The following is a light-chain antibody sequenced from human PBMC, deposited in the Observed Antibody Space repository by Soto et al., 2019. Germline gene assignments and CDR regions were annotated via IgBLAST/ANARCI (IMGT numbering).Light chain of an antibody. CDR2: DAS. CDR1: QSVSSH. J-gene: IGKJ2*01. Sequence: EIVLTQSPGTLSLSPGERATLSCRASQSVSSHLAWYQQKPGQAPRLLIYDASNRATGIPARFSGSGPGTDFTLTISSLEPEDFATYYCQVRNIWPPFPFGQGTKLEIK. V-gene: IGKV3-11*01. CDR3: QVRNIWPPFP.